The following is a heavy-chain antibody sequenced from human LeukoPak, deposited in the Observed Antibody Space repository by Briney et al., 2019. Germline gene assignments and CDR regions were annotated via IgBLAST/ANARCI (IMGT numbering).Heavy chain of an antibody. D-gene: IGHD2-2*01. V-gene: IGHV4-38-2*01. CDR3: ARQQRGDIVVVPAAPTLFDY. Sequence: SETLSLTCAVSGYSISGGYYWGWIRQPPGKGLEWIGSIYHSGSTYYNPSLKSRVTISVDTSKNQFSLKLSSVTAADTAVYYCARQQRGDIVVVPAAPTLFDYWGQGTLVTVSS. CDR2: IYHSGST. J-gene: IGHJ4*02. CDR1: GYSISGGYY.